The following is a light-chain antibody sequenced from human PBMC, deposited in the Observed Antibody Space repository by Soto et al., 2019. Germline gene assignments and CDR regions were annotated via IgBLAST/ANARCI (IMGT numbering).Light chain of an antibody. V-gene: IGKV3-15*01. CDR3: QQYHNWPPKT. Sequence: EIVMTQSPATLSVSPGERVTLSCRASQSVSSNLAWYQQKPGQAPRLLLYGASTRATGIPARFSGGGSETEFTLTISSLQSEDFAVYYCQQYHNWPPKTFGQGTKVEIK. J-gene: IGKJ1*01. CDR1: QSVSSN. CDR2: GAS.